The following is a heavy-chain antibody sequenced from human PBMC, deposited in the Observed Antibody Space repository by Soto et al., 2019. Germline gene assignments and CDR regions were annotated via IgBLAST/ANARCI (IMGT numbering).Heavy chain of an antibody. CDR2: IKQDGSEK. CDR1: GFTFSSYW. J-gene: IGHJ6*02. CDR3: ARYSYGRPYYYYYGMDV. V-gene: IGHV3-7*01. D-gene: IGHD5-18*01. Sequence: RLSCAASGFTFSSYWMSCVRQAPGKGLEWVANIKQDGSEKYYVDSVKGRFTISRDNAKNSLYLQMNSLRAEDTAVYYCARYSYGRPYYYYYGMDVWGQGTTVTVSS.